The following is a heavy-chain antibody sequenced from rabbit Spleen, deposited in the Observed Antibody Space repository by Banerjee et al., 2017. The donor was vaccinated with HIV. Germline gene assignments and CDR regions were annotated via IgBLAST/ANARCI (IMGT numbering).Heavy chain of an antibody. D-gene: IGHD8-1*01. CDR3: ARDTGSSFSSYGMDL. V-gene: IGHV1S43*01. J-gene: IGHJ6*01. Sequence: QEQLVESGGGLVKPGGTLTLTCTASGFSFSTSDWICWVRQAPGKGLEWIGCIYAGSGSAYYASWVNGRFTISRSTSLNTVTLQMTSLTAADTATYFCARDTGSSFSSYGMDLWGPGTLVTVS. CDR2: IYAGSGSA. CDR1: GFSFSTSDW.